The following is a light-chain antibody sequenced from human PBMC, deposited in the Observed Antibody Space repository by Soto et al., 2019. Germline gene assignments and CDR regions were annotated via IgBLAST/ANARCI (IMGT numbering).Light chain of an antibody. J-gene: IGKJ4*01. CDR1: PDFPSW. Sequence: DIQMTQSPSSVSASVGDTVVITCRASPDFPSWLAWYQQKPGKPPKLLIYETSILRSGVPSRFSGYRSGPDFNLTINSLQPDDFATYFCQQAAVSPLSFGGGTKVEIK. CDR2: ETS. V-gene: IGKV1-12*01. CDR3: QQAAVSPLS.